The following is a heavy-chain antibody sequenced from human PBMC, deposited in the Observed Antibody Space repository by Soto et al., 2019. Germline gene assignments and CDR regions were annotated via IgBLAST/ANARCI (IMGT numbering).Heavy chain of an antibody. V-gene: IGHV4-30-2*01. Sequence: QLQLQESGSGLVKPSQTLSLTCAVSGDSIGGGGFSWSWIRQPPGKGLQWIGYTFYSGTTYYKPSLKRRPAISTDTSKNQFSLMRTSVTAADTTVYICARSTVRFPYYFDIWGKGILVTVS. CDR3: ARSTVRFPYYFDI. CDR2: TFYSGTT. CDR1: GDSIGGGGFS. D-gene: IGHD4-17*01. J-gene: IGHJ4*02.